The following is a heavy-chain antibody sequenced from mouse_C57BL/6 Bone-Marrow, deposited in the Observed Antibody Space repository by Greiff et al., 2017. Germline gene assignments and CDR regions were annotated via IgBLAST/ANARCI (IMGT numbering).Heavy chain of an antibody. J-gene: IGHJ1*03. CDR1: GYSITSGYY. V-gene: IGHV3-6*01. D-gene: IGHD2-10*01. CDR2: ISYDGSN. CDR3: ARDPYYGWYFDV. Sequence: DVQLQESGPGLVKPSQSLSLTCSVTGYSITSGYYWNWIRQFPGNKLEWMGYISYDGSNNYNPSLKNRISITRDTSKNQFFLKLNSVTTEDTATYYCARDPYYGWYFDVWGTGTTVTVSS.